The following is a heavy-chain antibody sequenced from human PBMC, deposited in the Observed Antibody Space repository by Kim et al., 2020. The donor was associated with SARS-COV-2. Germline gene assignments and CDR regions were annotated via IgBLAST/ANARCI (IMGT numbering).Heavy chain of an antibody. D-gene: IGHD3-22*01. J-gene: IGHJ4*02. CDR2: IYHSGST. V-gene: IGHV4-38-2*02. CDR3: ARDKLSIVVVTPPFDY. CDR1: GYSISSGYY. Sequence: SETLSLTCTVSGYSISSGYYWGWIRQPPGKGLEWIGSIYHSGSTYYNPSLKSRVTISVDTSKNQFSLKLSSVTAADTAVYYCARDKLSIVVVTPPFDYWGQGTLVTVSS.